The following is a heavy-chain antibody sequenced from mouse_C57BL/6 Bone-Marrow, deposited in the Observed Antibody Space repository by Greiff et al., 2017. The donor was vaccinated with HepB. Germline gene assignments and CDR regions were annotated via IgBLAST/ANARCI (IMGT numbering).Heavy chain of an antibody. CDR2: ISNGGGST. CDR3: ARLGTTVVEGMDY. J-gene: IGHJ4*01. CDR1: GFTFSDYY. V-gene: IGHV5-12*01. D-gene: IGHD1-1*01. Sequence: EVQLVESGGGLVQPGGSLKLSCAASGFTFSDYYMYWVRQTPEKRLEWVAYISNGGGSTYYPDTVKGRFTISRDNAKNTLYLQMSRLKSEDTAMYYCARLGTTVVEGMDYWGQGTSVTVSS.